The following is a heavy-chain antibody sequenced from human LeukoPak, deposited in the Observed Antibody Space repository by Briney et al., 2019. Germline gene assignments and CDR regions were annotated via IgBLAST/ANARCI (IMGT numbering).Heavy chain of an antibody. CDR1: GYTFTTYD. Sequence: GASVKVSCKASGYTFTTYDITWVRQAAGHGLEWLGWMNPNSGDTAYAQKFQGRVAMTRDTSISTAYMELSRLRSDDTAVYYCARGTVVPAAVEDYGMDVWGQGALVTVSS. CDR3: ARGTVVPAAVEDYGMDV. J-gene: IGHJ6*02. D-gene: IGHD2-2*01. V-gene: IGHV1-8*01. CDR2: MNPNSGDT.